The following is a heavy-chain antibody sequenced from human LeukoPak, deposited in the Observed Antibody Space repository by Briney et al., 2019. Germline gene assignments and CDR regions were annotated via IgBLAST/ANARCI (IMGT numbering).Heavy chain of an antibody. V-gene: IGHV6-1*01. J-gene: IGHJ4*02. CDR1: GDSVSSGSTA. D-gene: IGHD5-18*01. CDR3: ARDNSYGYFYFDF. CDR2: TYYRSKWYN. Sequence: NLSQTLSLTCAISGDSVSSGSTAWNWIRQSPSRGLEWLGRTYYRSKWYNDYAVSVKSRITITPDTSKNQFSLQLNSVTPEDTALYYCARDNSYGYFYFDFWGQGTLVTVSS.